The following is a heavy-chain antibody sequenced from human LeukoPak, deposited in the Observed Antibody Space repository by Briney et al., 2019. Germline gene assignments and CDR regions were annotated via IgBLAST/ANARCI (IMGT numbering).Heavy chain of an antibody. CDR2: IYYSGST. V-gene: IGHV4-59*01. D-gene: IGHD2-2*01. CDR3: AREAYCSNTSCWGGFSSSVYYYYYYMDV. Sequence: SETLSLTCTVSGGSISSYYWSWIRQPPGKGLEWIGYIYYSGSTNYNLSLKSRVTISVDTSKNQFSLKLSSVTAADTAVYYCAREAYCSNTSCWGGFSSSVYYYYYYMDVWGKGTTVTVSS. J-gene: IGHJ6*03. CDR1: GGSISSYY.